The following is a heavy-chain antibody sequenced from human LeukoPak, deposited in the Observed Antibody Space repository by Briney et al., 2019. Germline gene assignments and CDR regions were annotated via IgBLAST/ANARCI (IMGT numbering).Heavy chain of an antibody. D-gene: IGHD2-2*01. CDR3: ARRVPYQLTTNDAFDI. CDR1: GGSISSSSYY. CDR2: IYYSGST. V-gene: IGHV4-61*05. J-gene: IGHJ3*02. Sequence: SETLSLTCTVSGGSISSSSYYWGWIRQPPGKGLEWIGYIYYSGSTNYNPSLKSRVAISVDTSKNQFSLKLSSVTAADTAVYYCARRVPYQLTTNDAFDIWGQGTMVTVSS.